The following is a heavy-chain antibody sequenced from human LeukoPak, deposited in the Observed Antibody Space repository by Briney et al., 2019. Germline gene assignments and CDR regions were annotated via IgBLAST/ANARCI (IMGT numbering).Heavy chain of an antibody. D-gene: IGHD4-17*01. J-gene: IGHJ4*02. CDR1: GGSISSINW. Sequence: SETLSPTCAVSGGSISSINWWTWVRQPPGKGLEWIGEIFHSGTTNYNPSLKSRVTISVDKSNNQFSLRLTSVTAADTAVYYCAKDSRPTTWGQGTLVIVSS. V-gene: IGHV4-4*02. CDR3: AKDSRPTT. CDR2: IFHSGTT.